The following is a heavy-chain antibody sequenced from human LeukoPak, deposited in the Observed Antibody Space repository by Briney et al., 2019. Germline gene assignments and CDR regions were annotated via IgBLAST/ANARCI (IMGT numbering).Heavy chain of an antibody. V-gene: IGHV4-34*01. CDR3: ARVGSSVWFGEFDY. D-gene: IGHD3-10*01. CDR2: INHSGST. J-gene: IGHJ4*02. CDR1: GGSFSGYY. Sequence: NSSETLSLTCAVYGGSFSGYYWSWIRQPPGKGLEWIGEINHSGSTNYNPSLKSRVTISVDTSKNQFSLKLSSVTAADTAVYYCARVGSSVWFGEFDYWGQGTLVTVSS.